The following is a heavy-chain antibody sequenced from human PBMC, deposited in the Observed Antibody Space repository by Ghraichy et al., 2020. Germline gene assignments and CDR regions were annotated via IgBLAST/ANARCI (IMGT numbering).Heavy chain of an antibody. CDR1: GGTFSSYA. CDR3: ARSMYYYDSSGYYYFDY. CDR2: IIPIFGTA. V-gene: IGHV1-69*13. J-gene: IGHJ4*02. Sequence: SVKVSCKASGGTFSSYAISWVRQAPGQGLEWMGGIIPIFGTANYAQKFQGRVTITADESTSTAYMELSSLRSEDTAVYYCARSMYYYDSSGYYYFDYWGQGTLVTVSS. D-gene: IGHD3-22*01.